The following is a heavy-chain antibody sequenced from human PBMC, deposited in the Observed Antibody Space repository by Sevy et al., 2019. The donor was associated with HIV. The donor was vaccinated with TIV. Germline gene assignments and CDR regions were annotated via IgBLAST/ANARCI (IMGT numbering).Heavy chain of an antibody. CDR3: ARGEYYYDNAAYYALDS. J-gene: IGHJ4*02. D-gene: IGHD3-22*01. V-gene: IGHV3-33*01. Sequence: GGSLRLSCAATGFTFSNYAMHWVRQAPGKGMEWVAIIWSDGAYQYHGDSVKGRFTISRDNSKNTLYLQMNNVRVEDTAVYYCARGEYYYDNAAYYALDSWGQRTLVTVSS. CDR1: GFTFSNYA. CDR2: IWSDGAYQ.